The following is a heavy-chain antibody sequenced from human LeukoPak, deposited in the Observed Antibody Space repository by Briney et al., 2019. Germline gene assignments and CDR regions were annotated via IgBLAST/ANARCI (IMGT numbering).Heavy chain of an antibody. V-gene: IGHV4-34*01. CDR2: IYHSGST. CDR1: GWSFSDYY. J-gene: IGHJ6*03. Sequence: AETLSLTCAVYGWSFSDYYWTWIRQPPGKGLEWVGEIYHSGSTNYNPSLMSRVTISVDTSKNQFSLKLSSVTAEDTAVYYCARRMTYIAVAGTGYYYYYYMDVWGKGTTVTISS. CDR3: ARRMTYIAVAGTGYYYYYYMDV. D-gene: IGHD6-13*01.